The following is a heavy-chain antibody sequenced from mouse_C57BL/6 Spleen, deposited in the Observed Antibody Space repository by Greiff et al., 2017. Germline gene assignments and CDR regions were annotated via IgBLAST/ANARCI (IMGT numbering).Heavy chain of an antibody. J-gene: IGHJ4*01. CDR3: AREDDGSSLYYAMDY. CDR1: GYTFTSYW. CDR2: IHPNSGST. D-gene: IGHD1-1*01. Sequence: QVHVKQPGAELVKPGASVKLSCKASGYTFTSYWMHWVKQRPGQGLEWIGMIHPNSGSTNYNEKFKSKATLTVDKSSSTAYMQLSSLTSEDSAVYDCAREDDGSSLYYAMDYWGQGTSVTVSS. V-gene: IGHV1-64*01.